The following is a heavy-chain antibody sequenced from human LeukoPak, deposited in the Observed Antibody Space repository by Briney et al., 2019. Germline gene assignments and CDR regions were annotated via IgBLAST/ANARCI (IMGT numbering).Heavy chain of an antibody. V-gene: IGHV3-53*04. Sequence: AGGSLRLSCAASGFTVSDNYMSWVRQAPGKGLEWVSVIYSGGSIYYTDSVKGRFTISRHKSKNTLYLQMNSLRTEDTAVYYCASGSRFDYWGQGTLVTVSS. D-gene: IGHD5/OR15-5a*01. J-gene: IGHJ4*02. CDR2: IYSGGSI. CDR1: GFTVSDNY. CDR3: ASGSRFDY.